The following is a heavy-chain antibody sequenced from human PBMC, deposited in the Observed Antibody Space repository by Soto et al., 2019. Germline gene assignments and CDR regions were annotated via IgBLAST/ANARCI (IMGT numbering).Heavy chain of an antibody. J-gene: IGHJ6*02. V-gene: IGHV3-74*01. CDR2: VSNEGSK. CDR3: TATPRNGMGV. Sequence: EVQLVESGGGLVQPGGSLRLACAGSGFRVSDYWTHWVRQAPGKGLVWVSRVSNEGSKEYADFVKGRFTLSKDNAKNTLYLEMDSLSVEDTALYYCTATPRNGMGVWGQGTKVTVAS. CDR1: GFRVSDYW.